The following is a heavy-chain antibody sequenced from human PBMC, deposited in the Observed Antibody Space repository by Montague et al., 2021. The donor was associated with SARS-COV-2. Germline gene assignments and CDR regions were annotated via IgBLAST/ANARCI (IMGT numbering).Heavy chain of an antibody. V-gene: IGHV3-48*03. D-gene: IGHD3-16*02. CDR2: ISTSAYTT. CDR3: TRDYRSVVGDGLDI. J-gene: IGHJ3*02. Sequence: SLRLSCAASGFTFSYYDMNWVRQAPGKGLEWISYISTSAYTTSYAGSVKGRFTISRDNGKNTLYLQMNSLRVEDTAAYYCTRDYRSVVGDGLDIWGQGTKVTVSS. CDR1: GFTFSYYD.